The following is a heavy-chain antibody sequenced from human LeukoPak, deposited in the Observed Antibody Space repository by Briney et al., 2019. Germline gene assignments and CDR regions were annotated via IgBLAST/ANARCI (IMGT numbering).Heavy chain of an antibody. D-gene: IGHD2-15*01. CDR2: IDPSGGST. CDR1: GYTFSTYY. Sequence: GASVKVSCKASGYTFSTYYMHWVRQAPGQGLEWMGVIDPSGGSTHYARKFQGRVTMTSDTSTSTVYMELSSLRSEDTSVYYCARGFCSGGSCYSYDYWGQGTLVTVSS. V-gene: IGHV1-46*01. J-gene: IGHJ4*02. CDR3: ARGFCSGGSCYSYDY.